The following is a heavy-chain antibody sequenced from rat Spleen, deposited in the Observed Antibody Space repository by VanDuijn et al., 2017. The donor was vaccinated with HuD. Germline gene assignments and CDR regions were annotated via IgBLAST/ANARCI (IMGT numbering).Heavy chain of an antibody. V-gene: IGHV5-27*01. Sequence: EVQLVESGGGLVQPGRSLKVSCEASGFTFSSYDMAWVRQAPKKGLEWVAYISYDGDTTYYRDSVKGRFTISRDNAKSTLYLQMDSLRSEDTATYYCATRDGGYPHWGQGVMVTVSS. CDR3: ATRDGGYPH. J-gene: IGHJ2*01. D-gene: IGHD1-11*01. CDR2: ISYDGDTT. CDR1: GFTFSSYD.